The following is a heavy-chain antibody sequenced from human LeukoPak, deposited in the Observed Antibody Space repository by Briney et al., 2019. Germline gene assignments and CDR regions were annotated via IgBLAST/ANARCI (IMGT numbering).Heavy chain of an antibody. D-gene: IGHD3-3*01. CDR3: TRDRTAIFDY. CDR2: ILTGNGNT. J-gene: IGHJ4*02. CDR1: GYTFTTYP. V-gene: IGHV1-3*04. Sequence: GASVKVSCKASGYTFTTYPMHWVRQAPGQRPEWMGWILTGNGNTKYSEKFQGRITISRDTSATTVYMELSSLRSEDTALYFCTRDRTAIFDYWGQGTLVTVSS.